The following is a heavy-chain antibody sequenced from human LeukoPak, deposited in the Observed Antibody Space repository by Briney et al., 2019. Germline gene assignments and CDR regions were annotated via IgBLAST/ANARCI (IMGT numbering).Heavy chain of an antibody. CDR1: GYTFTGYY. Sequence: ASVKVSCKASGYTFTGYYMHWVRQAPGQGLEWMGWINPDSGGTNYAQKFQGWVTMTRDTSISTAYMELSRLRSDDTAVYYCARDAYGSGSAEYYYYGMDVWGQGTTVTVSS. CDR2: INPDSGGT. D-gene: IGHD3-10*01. J-gene: IGHJ6*02. CDR3: ARDAYGSGSAEYYYYGMDV. V-gene: IGHV1-2*04.